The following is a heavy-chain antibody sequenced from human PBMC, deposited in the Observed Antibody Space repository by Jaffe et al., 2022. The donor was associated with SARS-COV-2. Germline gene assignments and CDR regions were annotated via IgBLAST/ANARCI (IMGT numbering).Heavy chain of an antibody. Sequence: EVQLVESGGGLVQSGGSLTLSCAASGFMFSDYSMNWVRQTPGKGLEWLSYISSGSSLTYHAGSVMGRFTISRDNVKNSLYLQMNSLRDEDTALYFCARSSSSWLNWFDSWGQGTLVTVSS. J-gene: IGHJ5*01. CDR3: ARSSSSWLNWFDS. D-gene: IGHD6-13*01. V-gene: IGHV3-48*02. CDR2: ISSGSSLT. CDR1: GFMFSDYS.